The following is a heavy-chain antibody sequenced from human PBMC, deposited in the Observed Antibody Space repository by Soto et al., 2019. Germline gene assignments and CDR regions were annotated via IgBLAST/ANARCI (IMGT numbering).Heavy chain of an antibody. V-gene: IGHV2-5*02. CDR2: IYWDDDK. Sequence: QITLKESGPTLVKPTQTLTLTCTFSGFSLSTSGVGVGWIRQPPGKALEWLALIYWDDDKRYSPSLKRRLTITKDTSKNQVVLTMTNMDPVDTATYYCAHSPSAPFRDYYYYYGMDVWGQGTTVTVSS. J-gene: IGHJ6*02. CDR3: AHSPSAPFRDYYYYYGMDV. CDR1: GFSLSTSGVG.